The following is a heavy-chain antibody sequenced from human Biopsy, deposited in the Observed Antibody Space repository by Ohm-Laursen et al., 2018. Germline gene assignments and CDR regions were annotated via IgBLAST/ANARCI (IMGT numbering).Heavy chain of an antibody. CDR1: GYTFTNYN. D-gene: IGHD3-22*01. J-gene: IGHJ4*02. CDR2: MNPNSGNT. Sequence: ASVKVSCKASGYTFTNYNVNWVRQATGQGLEWMGWMNPNSGNTGYAQKFQGRVTMTRNTSISTAYMELSSLTSVDTAVCYCARDFNYDGGGSFNFDYWGQGTLVTVSS. CDR3: ARDFNYDGGGSFNFDY. V-gene: IGHV1-8*01.